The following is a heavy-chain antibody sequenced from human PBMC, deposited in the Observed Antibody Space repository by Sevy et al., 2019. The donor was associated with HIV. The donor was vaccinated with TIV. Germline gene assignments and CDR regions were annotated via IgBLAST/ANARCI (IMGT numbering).Heavy chain of an antibody. V-gene: IGHV3-48*02. Sequence: GGSLRLSCAASGFTFSSYSMNWVRQAPGKGLEWVSYISSSSSNIYYADSVKGRFTISRDNAKNSLYLQMNSLRDEDTAVYYSARDYDLKPGIAVAENYFDYWGQGTLVTVSS. CDR3: ARDYDLKPGIAVAENYFDY. D-gene: IGHD6-19*01. CDR2: ISSSSSNI. J-gene: IGHJ4*02. CDR1: GFTFSSYS.